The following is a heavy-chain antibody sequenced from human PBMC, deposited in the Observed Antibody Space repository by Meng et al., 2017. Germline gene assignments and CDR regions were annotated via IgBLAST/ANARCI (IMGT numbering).Heavy chain of an antibody. Sequence: VQLQQWGAGLLKPSETLSLTCAVYGGSFSGYYWSWIRQPPGKGLEWIGEINHSGSTNYNPSLKSRVTISVDTSKNQFSLKLSSVTAADTAVYYCARGRSGTWPWYFDLWGRGTLVTVFS. CDR2: INHSGST. CDR1: GGSFSGYY. D-gene: IGHD1-1*01. J-gene: IGHJ2*01. V-gene: IGHV4-34*01. CDR3: ARGRSGTWPWYFDL.